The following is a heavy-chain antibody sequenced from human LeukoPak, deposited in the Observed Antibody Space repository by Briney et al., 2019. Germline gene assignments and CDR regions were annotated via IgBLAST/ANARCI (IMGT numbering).Heavy chain of an antibody. J-gene: IGHJ4*02. V-gene: IGHV3-30-3*01. CDR1: GFTFSSYA. CDR2: ISYDGSNK. CDR3: ATDTNYDFWSGYPHS. Sequence: GGSLRLSCAASGFTFSSYAMHWVRQAPGKGLEWVAVISYDGSNKYYADSVKGRFTISRDNSKNTLYLQMNSLRAEDTAVYYCATDTNYDFWSGYPHSWGQGTLVTVSS. D-gene: IGHD3-3*01.